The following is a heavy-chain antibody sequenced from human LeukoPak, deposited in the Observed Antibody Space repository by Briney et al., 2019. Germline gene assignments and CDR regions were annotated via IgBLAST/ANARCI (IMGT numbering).Heavy chain of an antibody. CDR1: GYTFASYG. Sequence: GASVKVSCKASGYTFASYGISWVRQAPGQGLEWMGWVSAYNGNTNYAQKLQGRVTMTTDTSTSTAYMELRSLRSDDTAVYYCARLGVVVPAATNDYWGQGTLVTVSS. D-gene: IGHD2-2*01. CDR3: ARLGVVVPAATNDY. J-gene: IGHJ4*02. CDR2: VSAYNGNT. V-gene: IGHV1-18*01.